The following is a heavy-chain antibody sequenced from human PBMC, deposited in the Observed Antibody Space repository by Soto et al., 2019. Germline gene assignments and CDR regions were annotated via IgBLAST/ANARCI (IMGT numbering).Heavy chain of an antibody. V-gene: IGHV4-31*02. CDR3: ARGAHYSSPFRWFDP. Sequence: LCGGSIRSGGYYWSWIRQHPGKGLEWIGYIYYSGSTYYNPSLKSRVTISVDTSKNQFSLKLSSVTAADTAVYYCARGAHYSSPFRWFDPWGQGTLVTVSS. CDR2: IYYSGST. CDR1: GGSIRSGGYY. D-gene: IGHD6-13*01. J-gene: IGHJ5*02.